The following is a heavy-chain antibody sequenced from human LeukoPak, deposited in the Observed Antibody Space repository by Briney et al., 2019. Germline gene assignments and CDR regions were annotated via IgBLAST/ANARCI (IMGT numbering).Heavy chain of an antibody. Sequence: GGSLRLSCAASGLTVSTNYMSWVRQAPGKGLEWVSVIYSGGSTYCPDSVKGRFTMSRDNSKNTLSLQMNSLRGEDTAVYYCARNVVVGDTDYFDYWGQGTLVTVSS. V-gene: IGHV3-66*01. J-gene: IGHJ4*02. CDR2: IYSGGST. CDR3: ARNVVVGDTDYFDY. D-gene: IGHD2-15*01. CDR1: GLTVSTNY.